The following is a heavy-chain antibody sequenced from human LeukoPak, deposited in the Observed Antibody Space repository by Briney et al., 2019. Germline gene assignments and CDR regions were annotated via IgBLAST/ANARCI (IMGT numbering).Heavy chain of an antibody. V-gene: IGHV3-66*04. J-gene: IGHJ4*02. CDR3: ARLSPSGYNSFDY. D-gene: IGHD5-12*01. Sequence: GGSLRLSCAASGFTVSRNYMSWVRQAPGKGLEWVSVIYSGGDTYYADSVKGRFTISRDNSKNTLYLQMNSLRAGDTAVYYCARLSPSGYNSFDYWGQGTLVTVSS. CDR2: IYSGGDT. CDR1: GFTVSRNY.